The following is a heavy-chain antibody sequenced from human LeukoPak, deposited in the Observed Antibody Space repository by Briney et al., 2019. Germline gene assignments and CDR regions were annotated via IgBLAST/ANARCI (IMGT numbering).Heavy chain of an antibody. J-gene: IGHJ4*02. D-gene: IGHD5-18*01. CDR1: GYSFTSNW. Sequence: GESLKISCEGSGYSFTSNWIGWVRQMPGKGLEWMGIIYPGDSDTRYSPSFQGQDTISVDKSISTAYLQWSSLKASDTAIYYCAKQGNRYSYGPLSEVYYFDYWGQGTLVTVSS. V-gene: IGHV5-51*01. CDR2: IYPGDSDT. CDR3: AKQGNRYSYGPLSEVYYFDY.